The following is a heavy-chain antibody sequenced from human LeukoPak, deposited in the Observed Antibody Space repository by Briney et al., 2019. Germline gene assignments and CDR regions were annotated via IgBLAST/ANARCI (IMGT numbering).Heavy chain of an antibody. V-gene: IGHV3-30*02. Sequence: PGGSLRLPCAASGFSFSTYGMHWVRQAPGKGLEWLAFIQSDGRNKYYADSVKGRFTISRDNSKNTLFLQMNSLRAEDTAVYYCAKDKSMVRELDYWGQGNLVTVSS. J-gene: IGHJ4*02. D-gene: IGHD3-10*01. CDR2: IQSDGRNK. CDR1: GFSFSTYG. CDR3: AKDKSMVRELDY.